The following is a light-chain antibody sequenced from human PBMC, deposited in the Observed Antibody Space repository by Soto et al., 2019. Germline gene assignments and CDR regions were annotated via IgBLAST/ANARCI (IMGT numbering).Light chain of an antibody. CDR3: SSYVDNNNLV. CDR2: SNN. CDR1: SSNIGSNT. Sequence: QSVLTQPPSASGTPGQRVTISCSGSSSNIGSNTVNWYQQLPGTAPKLLIYSNNQRPSGVPDRFSGSKSGTSASLAISGLQSEDEADYYCSSYVDNNNLVFGTGTKV. J-gene: IGLJ1*01. V-gene: IGLV1-44*01.